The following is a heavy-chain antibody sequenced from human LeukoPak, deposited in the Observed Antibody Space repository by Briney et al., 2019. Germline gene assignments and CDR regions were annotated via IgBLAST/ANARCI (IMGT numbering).Heavy chain of an antibody. V-gene: IGHV4-30-4*01. D-gene: IGHD3-10*01. J-gene: IGHJ4*02. CDR3: ARGRGPYYYGSGSYLLDY. CDR1: GGSISSGDYY. Sequence: SETLSLTCTVSGGSISSGDYYWSWIRQPPGKGLEWIGYIYYSGSTYYNPSLKSRVTISVDTSKNQFSLKLSSVTAADTAVYYRARGRGPYYYGSGSYLLDYWGQGTLVTVSS. CDR2: IYYSGST.